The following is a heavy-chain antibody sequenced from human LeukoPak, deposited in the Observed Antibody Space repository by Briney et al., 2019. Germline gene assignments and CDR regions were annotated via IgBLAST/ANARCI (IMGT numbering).Heavy chain of an antibody. D-gene: IGHD2-2*02. V-gene: IGHV1-69*02. CDR3: AGSEYPNGGLNWFDP. Sequence: ASVKVSCKASGGTLSSYTISWVRQAPGQGLEWMGRIIPILGIANYAQKFQGRLTITADKSTSTAYMELSSLRSEDTAVYYCAGSEYPNGGLNWFDPWGQGTLVTVSS. CDR2: IIPILGIA. J-gene: IGHJ5*02. CDR1: GGTLSSYT.